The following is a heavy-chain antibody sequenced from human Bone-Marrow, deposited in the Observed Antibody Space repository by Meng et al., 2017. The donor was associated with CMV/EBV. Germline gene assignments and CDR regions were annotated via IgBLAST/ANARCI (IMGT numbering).Heavy chain of an antibody. J-gene: IGHJ6*02. D-gene: IGHD2-2*01. Sequence: GESLKISCAGSGFTFSNYELTWVSQAPGKGLEWISYISSRGYTTYYADSVKGRFTISRDNVKKSLYLQMNSLRAEDKAVYYCSGQVCSSTCCSYHFYHGMDVWGQGTTVTVSS. CDR1: GFTFSNYE. CDR2: ISSRGYTT. V-gene: IGHV3-48*03. CDR3: SGQVCSSTCCSYHFYHGMDV.